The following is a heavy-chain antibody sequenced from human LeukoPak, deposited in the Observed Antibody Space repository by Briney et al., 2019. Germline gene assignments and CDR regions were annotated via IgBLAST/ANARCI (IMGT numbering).Heavy chain of an antibody. CDR2: IYYSGST. CDR1: GGSISSYY. D-gene: IGHD3-16*02. CDR3: AKILGDVWGRYRPDMRYYFDY. J-gene: IGHJ4*02. V-gene: IGHV4-59*08. Sequence: SETLSLTCTVSGGSISSYYWSWIRQPPGKGLEWIGYIYYSGSTNYNPSLKSRVTISVDTSKNQFSLKLSSVTAADTAVYYCAKILGDVWGRYRPDMRYYFDYWGQGTLVTVSS.